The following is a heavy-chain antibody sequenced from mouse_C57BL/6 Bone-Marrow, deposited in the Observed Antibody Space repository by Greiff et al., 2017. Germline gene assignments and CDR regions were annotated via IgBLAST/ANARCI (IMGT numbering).Heavy chain of an antibody. CDR1: GYAFSSSW. V-gene: IGHV1-82*01. D-gene: IGHD4-1*01. Sequence: QVQLQQSGPELVKPGASVKISCKASGYAFSSSWMNWVKQRPGKGLEWIGRIYPGDGDTNYNGKFKGKATLTADKSSSTAYMQLSSLTSEDSAVYFCARRLGPDYWGQGTTLTVSS. J-gene: IGHJ2*01. CDR2: IYPGDGDT. CDR3: ARRLGPDY.